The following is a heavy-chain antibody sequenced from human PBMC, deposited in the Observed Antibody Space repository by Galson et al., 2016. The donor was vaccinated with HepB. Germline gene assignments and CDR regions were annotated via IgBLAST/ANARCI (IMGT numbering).Heavy chain of an antibody. V-gene: IGHV1-69*13. CDR1: GGTFSTYD. CDR3: ATVRRDTSSSGQFYYFYMDV. D-gene: IGHD6-6*01. J-gene: IGHJ6*03. CDR2: ISHIFGTT. Sequence: SVKVSCKASGGTFSTYDFNWVRQAPGQGLEWMGGISHIFGTTEYAQEFQGRVTITADESTSTGYMEISSLRSEDTVVYYCATVRRDTSSSGQFYYFYMDVWGIGTTVTVSS.